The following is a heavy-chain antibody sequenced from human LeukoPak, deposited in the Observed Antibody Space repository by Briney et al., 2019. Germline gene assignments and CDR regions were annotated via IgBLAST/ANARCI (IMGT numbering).Heavy chain of an antibody. V-gene: IGHV3-7*01. D-gene: IGHD5-24*01. CDR3: ARGLGWLVEN. J-gene: IGHJ4*02. CDR2: INQDGSDK. CDR1: GFTFSKSY. Sequence: GGSLRLSCVGSGFTFSKSYMTWVRQDPGKGLEWVANINQDGSDKVYVDSVKGRFTISRDNAKNSLFLQMNSLRVEDTAVYYCARGLGWLVENCGQRTLVTVSS.